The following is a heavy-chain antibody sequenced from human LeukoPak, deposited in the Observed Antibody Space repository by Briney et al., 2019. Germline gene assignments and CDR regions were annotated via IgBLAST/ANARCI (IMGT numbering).Heavy chain of an antibody. CDR2: IYPGDSDT. Sequence: KHGESLKISCSGSGYSFSSYWVAWVRQMPGKGLEWTGIIYPGDSDTIYNPSFQGQVTISLDKSISTAYLQWSSLKASDTAMYYCARHRTPRHSHYDFWGQGTLVTVSS. CDR1: GYSFSSYW. CDR3: ARHRTPRHSHYDF. J-gene: IGHJ4*02. V-gene: IGHV5-51*01. D-gene: IGHD3-3*01.